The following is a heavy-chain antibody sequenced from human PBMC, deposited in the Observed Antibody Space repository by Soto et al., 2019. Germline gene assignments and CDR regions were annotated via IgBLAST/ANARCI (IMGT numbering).Heavy chain of an antibody. D-gene: IGHD2-21*02. Sequence: QITLKESGPTLVKPTQTLTLTCTFSAFSLSTGGVGVGWIRQPPGKALEWLALIYWDDDKPSSPSLRSRLTITKDTSKTQVVLTMTNMDPVDTATYYCIQSRCGGDCLQSYASYYYYGMDVWGQGTTVTVSS. CDR2: IYWDDDK. CDR1: AFSLSTGGVG. CDR3: IQSRCGGDCLQSYASYYYYGMDV. J-gene: IGHJ6*02. V-gene: IGHV2-5*02.